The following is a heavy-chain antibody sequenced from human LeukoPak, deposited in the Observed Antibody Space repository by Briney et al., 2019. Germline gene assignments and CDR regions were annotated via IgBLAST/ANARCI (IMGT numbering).Heavy chain of an antibody. CDR3: ARGYCSGGSCPGDAFDI. CDR2: INPSGGST. CDR1: GYTFTSYY. V-gene: IGHV1-46*01. Sequence: ASVKVSCKAPGYTFTSYYMHWVRQAPGQGLEWMGIINPSGGSTSYAQKFQGRVTMTRDTSTSTVYMELSSLRSEDTAVYYCARGYCSGGSCPGDAFDIWGQGTMVTVSS. J-gene: IGHJ3*02. D-gene: IGHD2-15*01.